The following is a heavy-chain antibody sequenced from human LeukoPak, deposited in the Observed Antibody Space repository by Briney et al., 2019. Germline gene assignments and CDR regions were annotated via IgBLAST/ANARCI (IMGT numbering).Heavy chain of an antibody. V-gene: IGHV4-30-2*01. CDR3: ARLSSGWNEYWFDP. Sequence: SQTLSLTCAVSGGSISSGGYSWSWIRQPPGKGLEWIGEINHSGSTNYNPSLKSRDTISVDTSKNQFSLKLSSVTAADTAVYYCARLSSGWNEYWFDPWGQGTLVTVSS. CDR1: GGSISSGGYS. D-gene: IGHD6-19*01. J-gene: IGHJ5*02. CDR2: INHSGST.